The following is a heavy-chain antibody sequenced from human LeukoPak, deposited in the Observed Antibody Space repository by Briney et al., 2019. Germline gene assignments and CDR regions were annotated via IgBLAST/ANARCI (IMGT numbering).Heavy chain of an antibody. CDR2: IKEDGSVR. D-gene: IGHD3-22*01. Sequence: GGSLRLSCEGSAFIFSGHWMNWVRQTPGKGLEWVASIKEDGSVRQYVDSVKGRFSISRDNTKGSLFLQLNSLRAEDTAVYYCARDDNSGYYSGPWGQGTLVTVSS. CDR1: AFIFSGHW. CDR3: ARDDNSGYYSGP. J-gene: IGHJ5*02. V-gene: IGHV3-7*03.